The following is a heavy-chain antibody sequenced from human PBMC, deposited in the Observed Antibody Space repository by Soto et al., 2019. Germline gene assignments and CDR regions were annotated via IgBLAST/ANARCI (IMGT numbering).Heavy chain of an antibody. CDR2: IIPISDTT. D-gene: IGHD2-2*01. V-gene: IGHV1-69*01. CDR3: ARSQGSSTSLEIYYYYYYGMDV. CDR1: GGTFSSYA. J-gene: IGHJ6*02. Sequence: QVQLVQSGAEVKKPGSSVKVSCKASGGTFSSYAISWVRQAPGQGLEWRGGIIPISDTTNYAQKFQGRVTIIAEESTSTAYMELSSLRSEDTAVNYCARSQGSSTSLEIYYYYYYGMDVWGQGTTVTVSS.